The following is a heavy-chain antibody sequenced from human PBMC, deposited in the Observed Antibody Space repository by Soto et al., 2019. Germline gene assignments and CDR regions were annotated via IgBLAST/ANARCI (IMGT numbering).Heavy chain of an antibody. V-gene: IGHV3-30-3*01. D-gene: IGHD3-3*01. CDR2: ISYDGSNK. CDR3: ARDPGPAYYDFWSGYLNYYYGMDV. J-gene: IGHJ6*02. CDR1: GLTFSSYA. Sequence: GGSLRLSCAASGLTFSSYAMHWVRQAPGKGLEWVAVISYDGSNKYYADSVKGRFTISRDNSKNTLYLQMNSLRAEDTAVYYCARDPGPAYYDFWSGYLNYYYGMDVWGQGTTVTVSS.